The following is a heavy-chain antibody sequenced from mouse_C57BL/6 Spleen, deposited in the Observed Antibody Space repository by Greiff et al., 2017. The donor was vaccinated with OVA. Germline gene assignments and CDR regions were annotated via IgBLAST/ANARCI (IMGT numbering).Heavy chain of an antibody. Sequence: EVMLVESGGGLVQPKGSLKLSCAASGFTFTTYAMHWVRQAPGQGLEWVARIRSKSSNYATYYAVSVKARFTISRDESQSILYLQMNNLKTEDTAMYYCVREDGYYDSYWGQGTLVTVSA. V-gene: IGHV10-3*01. D-gene: IGHD2-3*01. CDR1: GFTFTTYA. J-gene: IGHJ3*01. CDR2: IRSKSSNYAT. CDR3: VREDGYYDSY.